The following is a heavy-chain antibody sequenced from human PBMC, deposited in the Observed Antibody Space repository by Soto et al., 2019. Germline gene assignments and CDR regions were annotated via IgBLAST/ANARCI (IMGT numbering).Heavy chain of an antibody. CDR1: CYIFTSYG. CDR3: ARVGITMILVPFGVS. V-gene: IGHV1-18*04. Sequence: ASMKGSCKASCYIFTSYGISWVRHAPGQGLEWMGWINTDNGNTKYAQKFEGRVTMTRDRSTATDYMELRSLRSDDTAVYSCARVGITMILVPFGVSWGQGTQVTVSS. D-gene: IGHD3-22*01. J-gene: IGHJ4*02. CDR2: INTDNGNT.